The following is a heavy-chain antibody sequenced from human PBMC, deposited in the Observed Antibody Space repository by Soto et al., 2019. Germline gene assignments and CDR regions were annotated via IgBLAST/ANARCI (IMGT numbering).Heavy chain of an antibody. J-gene: IGHJ6*02. Sequence: GASVKVSCKSSDNTFTHYGINWVRQAPGQGLEWMGWTSGYNGNTKYAQKFQDRVTMTADTSTRTAFMEVRSLTSDDTGVYFCAATGGNYFGLDVWGQGTTVTVSS. V-gene: IGHV1-18*01. D-gene: IGHD2-8*02. CDR1: DNTFTHYG. CDR2: TSGYNGNT. CDR3: AATGGNYFGLDV.